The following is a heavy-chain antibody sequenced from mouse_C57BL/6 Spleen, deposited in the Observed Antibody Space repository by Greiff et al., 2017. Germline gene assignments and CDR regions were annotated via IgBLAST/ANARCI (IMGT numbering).Heavy chain of an antibody. CDR2: INPNNGGT. D-gene: IGHD1-1*01. Sequence: VQLKESGPELVKPGASVKMSCKASGYTFTDYNMHWVKQSHGKSLEWIGYINPNNGGTSYNQKFKGKATLTVNKSSSTAYMELRSLTSEDSAVYYCARGEFITTVVALYYYAMDYWGQGTSVTVSS. J-gene: IGHJ4*01. CDR3: ARGEFITTVVALYYYAMDY. V-gene: IGHV1-22*01. CDR1: GYTFTDYN.